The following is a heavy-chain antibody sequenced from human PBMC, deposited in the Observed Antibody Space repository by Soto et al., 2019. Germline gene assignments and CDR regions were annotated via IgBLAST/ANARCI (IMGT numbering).Heavy chain of an antibody. CDR2: ISGSGGST. CDR1: GFTFSSYA. CDR3: AKGARHYDSSGYYLKRPFDY. Sequence: RLSCAASGFTFSSYAMSWVRQAPGKGLDWVSAISGSGGSTYYADSVKGRFTISRDNSKNTLYLQMNSLRAEDTAVYYCAKGARHYDSSGYYLKRPFDYWGQGTLVTVSS. D-gene: IGHD3-22*01. J-gene: IGHJ4*02. V-gene: IGHV3-23*01.